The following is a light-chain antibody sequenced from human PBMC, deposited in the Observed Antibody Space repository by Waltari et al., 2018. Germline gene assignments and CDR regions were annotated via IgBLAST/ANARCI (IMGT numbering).Light chain of an antibody. CDR1: QSVTSSS. CDR3: HQYGSSPRT. CDR2: DAS. J-gene: IGKJ1*01. Sequence: EIVLTQSPGTLSLSPGERATLSCGASQSVTSSSLAWYQQKPGQAPRILMYDASNRAAGIPDRFSGSGSGTDFTLIISRLEPEDFAVYYCHQYGSSPRTFGQGTKVEIK. V-gene: IGKV3-20*01.